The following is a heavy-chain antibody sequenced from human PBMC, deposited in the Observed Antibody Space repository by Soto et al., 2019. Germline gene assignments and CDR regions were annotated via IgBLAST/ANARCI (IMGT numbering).Heavy chain of an antibody. CDR2: ISDDGTNK. J-gene: IGHJ6*02. CDR3: AREVAARGWYYCYGMDV. V-gene: IGHV3-30*03. CDR1: GFTLSNYG. D-gene: IGHD6-6*01. Sequence: PGGSLRLSCAVYGFTLSNYGMHWVRQAPGKGLEWVALISDDGTNKYFVDSVKGRFTISRDNSRNMVYLQMNRLRAEDTAVYYCAREVAARGWYYCYGMDVWGQGXTVTVSS.